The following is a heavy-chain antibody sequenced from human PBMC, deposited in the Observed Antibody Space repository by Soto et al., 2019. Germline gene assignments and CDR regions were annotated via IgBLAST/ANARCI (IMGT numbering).Heavy chain of an antibody. Sequence: GSLRLSCAASGFTFSSYWMHWVRQGPGKGLVWVSRVKSDESTTSYADSVKGRFTISRDNAKNTLYLQMSSLRVEDTALYYCVCFECGRTAVVTAMEANGYWRQGTLVTVS. J-gene: IGHJ4*02. CDR2: VKSDESTT. V-gene: IGHV3-74*01. D-gene: IGHD2-21*02. CDR3: VCFECGRTAVVTAMEANGY. CDR1: GFTFSSYW.